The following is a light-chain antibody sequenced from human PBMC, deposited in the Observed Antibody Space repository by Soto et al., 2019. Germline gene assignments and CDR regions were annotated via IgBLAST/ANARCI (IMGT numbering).Light chain of an antibody. CDR1: SSDVGSYNL. Sequence: QSVLTQPASVSGSPGQSITISCTGISSDVGSYNLVSWYRQHPGKAPKLMIYEGTKRPSGVSNRFSGSKSGNTASLTISGLQAEDEADYYCCSYAGSSTFVYVFGTGTKVTVL. J-gene: IGLJ1*01. CDR2: EGT. V-gene: IGLV2-23*03. CDR3: CSYAGSSTFVYV.